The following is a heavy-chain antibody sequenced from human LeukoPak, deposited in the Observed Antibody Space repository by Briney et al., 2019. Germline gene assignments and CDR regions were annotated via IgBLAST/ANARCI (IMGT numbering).Heavy chain of an antibody. J-gene: IGHJ4*02. Sequence: GGTLRLSCAASGFTFSDYTMTWVRQAPGKGLEWVASISSDSSYIGYADSVKGRFTISRDNAKNSLFLKTDTLRGDDTGIYYCARDPNVLGITPYYFDFWGQGTLVTVSS. V-gene: IGHV3-21*01. D-gene: IGHD3-10*02. CDR3: ARDPNVLGITPYYFDF. CDR1: GFTFSDYT. CDR2: ISSDSSYI.